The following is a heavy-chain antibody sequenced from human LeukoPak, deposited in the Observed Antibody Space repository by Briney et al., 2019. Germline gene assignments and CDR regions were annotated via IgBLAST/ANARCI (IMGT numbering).Heavy chain of an antibody. J-gene: IGHJ4*02. V-gene: IGHV4-34*01. Sequence: SETLSLTCAVYGGSFSGYYWSWIRQPPGKGLEWIGEINHSGSTNYNPSLKSRVTISVDTSKNRFSLKLGSVTAADTAVYYCARGWNDALDYWGQGTLVTVSS. CDR2: INHSGST. CDR1: GGSFSGYY. D-gene: IGHD1-1*01. CDR3: ARGWNDALDY.